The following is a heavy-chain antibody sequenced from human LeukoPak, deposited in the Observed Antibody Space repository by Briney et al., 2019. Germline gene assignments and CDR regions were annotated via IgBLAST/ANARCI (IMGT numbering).Heavy chain of an antibody. D-gene: IGHD6-19*01. Sequence: GGSLRLSCAASGFTFNNYAMSWVRQAPGKGLEWVAFIRSDGSDKYYAEFVQGRFTLSRDNSKNTLYLQLDSLRGEDTAVYYCAKSLLSGWFPTLKNYYYMDVWGKGTTVIISS. J-gene: IGHJ6*03. CDR2: IRSDGSDK. V-gene: IGHV3-30*02. CDR1: GFTFNNYA. CDR3: AKSLLSGWFPTLKNYYYMDV.